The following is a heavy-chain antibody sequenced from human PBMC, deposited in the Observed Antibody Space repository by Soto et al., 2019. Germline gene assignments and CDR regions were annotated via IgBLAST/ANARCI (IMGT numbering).Heavy chain of an antibody. V-gene: IGHV1-69*06. CDR2: FIPMFGTA. J-gene: IGHJ3*02. CDR1: GGTFSSYG. D-gene: IGHD1-26*01. Sequence: GASVKVSCKASGGTFSSYGIRWVRQAPGQGLEWMGGFIPMFGTANYAQKFQGRVTITADKSTSTAYTELSSLRSEDTAAYYCARAGATNDAFDIWGQGTMVTVSS. CDR3: ARAGATNDAFDI.